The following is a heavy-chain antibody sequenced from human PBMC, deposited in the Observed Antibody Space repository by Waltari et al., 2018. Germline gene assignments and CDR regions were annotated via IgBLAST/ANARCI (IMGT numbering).Heavy chain of an antibody. J-gene: IGHJ4*02. CDR1: GFTFSSYG. V-gene: IGHV3-33*06. CDR3: AKDIKVVAARGYFDY. CDR2: IWYDGSNK. D-gene: IGHD2-15*01. Sequence: QVQLVESGGGVVQPGRSLRLSCAASGFTFSSYGMHWVRQAPGKGLEWVAVIWYDGSNKYYADSVKGRFTISRDNSKNTLYLQMNSLRAEDTAVYYCAKDIKVVAARGYFDYWGQGTLVTVSS.